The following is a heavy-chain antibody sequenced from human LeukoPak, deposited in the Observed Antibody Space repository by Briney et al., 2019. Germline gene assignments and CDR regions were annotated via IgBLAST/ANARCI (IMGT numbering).Heavy chain of an antibody. D-gene: IGHD4-23*01. J-gene: IGHJ4*02. CDR1: GYTFTSYG. CDR3: ARDRSQKSGNVGGY. V-gene: IGHV1-18*01. CDR2: ISAYNGNT. Sequence: ASVKVSCKASGYTFTSYGISWVRQAPGQGLEWMGWISAYNGNTNYAQKLQGRGTMTTDTSPSTAYMELRSLRSDDTAVYYCARDRSQKSGNVGGYWGQGTLVTVSS.